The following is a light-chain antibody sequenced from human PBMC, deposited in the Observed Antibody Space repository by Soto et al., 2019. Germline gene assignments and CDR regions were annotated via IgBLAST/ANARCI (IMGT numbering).Light chain of an antibody. CDR3: QQRSNWPPWT. J-gene: IGKJ1*01. CDR1: QSVGSSY. Sequence: EIVLTQSPGTLSLSPGERATLSCRASQSVGSSYLAWYQQKPGPAPRLLIYDASNRATGIPARFSGSGSGTDFTLTISSLEPEDFAVYYCQQRSNWPPWTFGQGTKVDIK. V-gene: IGKV3-11*01. CDR2: DAS.